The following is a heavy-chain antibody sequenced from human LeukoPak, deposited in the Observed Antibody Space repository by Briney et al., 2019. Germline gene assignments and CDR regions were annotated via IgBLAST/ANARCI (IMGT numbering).Heavy chain of an antibody. D-gene: IGHD1-7*01. V-gene: IGHV4-39*01. CDR2: IHYGGTT. J-gene: IGHJ4*02. Sequence: PSETLPLTCTVSGGSISRSSYWWDWIRQPPGMGLEWIGSIHYGGTTYYNPSLKSRVTISVDTSEMQFSLKLNSVTAADTAVYYCASRAMGTKSIDYWGQGTLVTVSS. CDR3: ASRAMGTKSIDY. CDR1: GGSISRSSYW.